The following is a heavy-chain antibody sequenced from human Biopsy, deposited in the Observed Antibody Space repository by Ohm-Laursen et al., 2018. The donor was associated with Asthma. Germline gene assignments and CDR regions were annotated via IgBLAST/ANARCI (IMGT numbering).Heavy chain of an antibody. CDR1: GFAVSRDY. CDR3: ACGDSSNWSHYYFDY. CDR2: IYSGGTS. Sequence: GSLRLSCTASGFAVSRDYMFWVRQAPAKGLEWVSVIYSGGTSHTADSVRGRFTISRDYSKNTLYLQMHSLRAEDTAVYYCACGDSSNWSHYYFDYWGQGTLVTVSS. D-gene: IGHD3-22*01. J-gene: IGHJ4*02. V-gene: IGHV3-53*01.